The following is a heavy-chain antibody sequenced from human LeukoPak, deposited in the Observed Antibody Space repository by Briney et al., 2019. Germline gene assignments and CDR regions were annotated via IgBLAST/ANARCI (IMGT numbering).Heavy chain of an antibody. CDR3: ARDEGGDFWSGYYGD. Sequence: SVKLSCKASGGTFSSYAISWVRQAPGQGLEWMGRIIPIFGTANYAQKFQGRVTITADESTSTAYMELSSLRSEDTAVYYCARDEGGDFWSGYYGDWGQGTLVTVSS. V-gene: IGHV1-69*13. D-gene: IGHD3-3*01. J-gene: IGHJ4*02. CDR1: GGTFSSYA. CDR2: IIPIFGTA.